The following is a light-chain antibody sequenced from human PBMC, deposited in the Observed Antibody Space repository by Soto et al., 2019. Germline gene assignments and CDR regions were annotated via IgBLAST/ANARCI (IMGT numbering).Light chain of an antibody. V-gene: IGLV2-8*01. Sequence: QSVLTQPPSASGFFGRSVTISCTGTSSDVGGYNYVSWYQQHPGKAPKLMIYEVSERPSGVPDCFSGSKSGNTASLTVSGLQADDEADYYCSSYSGTNYHYVFGTGTKVTVL. CDR3: SSYSGTNYHYV. CDR2: EVS. J-gene: IGLJ1*01. CDR1: SSDVGGYNY.